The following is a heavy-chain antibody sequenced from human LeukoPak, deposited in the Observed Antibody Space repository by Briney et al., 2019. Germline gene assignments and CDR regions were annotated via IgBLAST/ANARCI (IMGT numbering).Heavy chain of an antibody. J-gene: IGHJ6*03. CDR2: IRYDGSNK. V-gene: IGHV3-30*02. D-gene: IGHD3-10*01. CDR3: AKSYYGSGSYYYYCYYMDV. CDR1: GFTFSSYG. Sequence: GGSLRLSCAASGFTFSSYGMHWVRQAPGKGLEWVAFIRYDGSNKYYADSVKGRFTISRDNSKNTLYLQMNSLRAEDTAVYYCAKSYYGSGSYYYYCYYMDVWGEGTTVTISS.